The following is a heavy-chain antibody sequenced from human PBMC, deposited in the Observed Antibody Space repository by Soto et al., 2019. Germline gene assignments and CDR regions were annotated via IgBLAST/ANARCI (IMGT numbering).Heavy chain of an antibody. CDR2: IIPTVDIA. CDR3: ATIPPKYCSSPTCWGYYDC. Sequence: QVQLVQSGAEVKKPGSSVKVSCKASGGTFRTYAISWVRQVPGQGPEWMGRIIPTVDIANYAQKFLGRLTITADMSTGTAYMELTSLRFEDTAVYYCATIPPKYCSSPTCWGYYDCWGQGTLVAVSS. V-gene: IGHV1-69*02. CDR1: GGTFRTYA. J-gene: IGHJ4*02. D-gene: IGHD2-2*01.